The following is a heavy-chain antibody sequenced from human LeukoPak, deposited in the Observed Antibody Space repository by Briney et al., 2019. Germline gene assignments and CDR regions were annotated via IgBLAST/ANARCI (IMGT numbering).Heavy chain of an antibody. CDR2: ISYDGSNK. CDR1: GFTFSSYG. J-gene: IGHJ3*02. V-gene: IGHV3-30*03. Sequence: PGGSLRLSCAASGFTFSSYGMHWVRQAPGKGLEWVAVISYDGSNKYYADSVKGRFIISRDNSKNTLYLQMNSLKTEDTAVYYCIRQLNDAFDIWGQGTMVTVSS. CDR3: IRQLNDAFDI. D-gene: IGHD1-1*01.